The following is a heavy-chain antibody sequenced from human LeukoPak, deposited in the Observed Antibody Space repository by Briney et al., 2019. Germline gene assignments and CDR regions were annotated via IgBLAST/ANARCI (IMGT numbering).Heavy chain of an antibody. J-gene: IGHJ4*02. D-gene: IGHD3-10*01. CDR2: ISSSSSYI. Sequence: GGSLRLSCAASGFTFSSYSMNWVRQAPGKGLEWVSSISSSSSYIYYADSVKGRFTISRDNAKNSLYLQMNGLRAEDTAVYYCARDWLRFGELLAFDYWGQGTLVTVSS. V-gene: IGHV3-21*01. CDR3: ARDWLRFGELLAFDY. CDR1: GFTFSSYS.